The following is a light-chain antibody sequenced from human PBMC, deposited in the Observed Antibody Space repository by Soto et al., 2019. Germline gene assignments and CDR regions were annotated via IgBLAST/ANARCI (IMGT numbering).Light chain of an antibody. CDR2: AAS. CDR1: QTITTY. J-gene: IGKJ1*01. V-gene: IGKV1-39*01. CDR3: HQSYSSPRT. Sequence: DIPMTQSPSSLSASVGDRVTITCRASQTITTYLSWYQQTSGKAPQLLIYAASRLHSGVPSRFSGSGSGTDFTLTISCLQPVDFATCYCHQSYSSPRTFGQGTTVEIK.